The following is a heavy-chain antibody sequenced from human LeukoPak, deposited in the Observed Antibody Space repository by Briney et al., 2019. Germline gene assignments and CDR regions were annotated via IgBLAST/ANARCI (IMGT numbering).Heavy chain of an antibody. Sequence: GGSLRLSCSASGFTFSSYAMHWVGQAPGKGLEYVSAISSNGGSTYYADSVKGRFTISRDNSKNTLYLQMSSLRAEDTAVYYCVTAYYYGSGSDGAFDIWGQGTMVTVSS. CDR1: GFTFSSYA. CDR3: VTAYYYGSGSDGAFDI. J-gene: IGHJ3*02. V-gene: IGHV3-64D*06. D-gene: IGHD3-10*01. CDR2: ISSNGGST.